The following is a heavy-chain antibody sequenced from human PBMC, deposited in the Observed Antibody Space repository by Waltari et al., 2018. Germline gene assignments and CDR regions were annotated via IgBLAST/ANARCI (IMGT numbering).Heavy chain of an antibody. J-gene: IGHJ4*02. CDR3: ARDFFPYYFDY. CDR2: IYYSGST. Sequence: QVQLQESGPGLVKPSETLSLTCPVSGGSISRYSWSWIRQPPGKGLEWIGYIYYSGSTNYNPSLKSRVTISVDTSKNQFSLKLSSVTAADTAVYYCARDFFPYYFDYWGQGTLVTVSS. CDR1: GGSISRYS. V-gene: IGHV4-59*01. D-gene: IGHD3-3*01.